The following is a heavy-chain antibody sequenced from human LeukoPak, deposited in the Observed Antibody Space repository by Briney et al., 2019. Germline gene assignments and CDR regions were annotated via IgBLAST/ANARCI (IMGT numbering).Heavy chain of an antibody. CDR3: ARATGYCSGGSCYDGDY. J-gene: IGHJ4*02. V-gene: IGHV1-2*02. D-gene: IGHD2-15*01. CDR1: GYTFTGYY. Sequence: GASVKFSCKASGYTFTGYYMHWVRQAPGRGLEWMGWINPNSGGTNYAQKFQGRVTMTRDTSISTAYMELSRLRSDDTAVYYCARATGYCSGGSCYDGDYWGQGTLVTVSS. CDR2: INPNSGGT.